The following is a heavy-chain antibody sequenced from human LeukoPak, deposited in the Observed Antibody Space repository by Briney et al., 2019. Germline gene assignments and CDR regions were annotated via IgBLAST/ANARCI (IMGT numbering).Heavy chain of an antibody. Sequence: GASVKVSCKASGYTFTSYDINWVRQATGQGLEWMGWMNPNSGNTGYAQKFQGRVTITRNTSISTAYMELSSLRSEDTAVYYCARGKYSGSYLYYMDVWGKGTTVTVSS. CDR3: ARGKYSGSYLYYMDV. CDR1: GYTFTSYD. CDR2: MNPNSGNT. J-gene: IGHJ6*03. V-gene: IGHV1-8*03. D-gene: IGHD1-26*01.